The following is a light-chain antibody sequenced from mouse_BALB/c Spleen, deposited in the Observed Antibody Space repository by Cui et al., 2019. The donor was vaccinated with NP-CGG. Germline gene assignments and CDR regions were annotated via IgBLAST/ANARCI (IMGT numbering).Light chain of an antibody. CDR3: ALWYNNHWV. CDR1: TGAVTTSNY. J-gene: IGLJ1*01. V-gene: IGLV1*01. Sequence: HAVLTLESSITTFPGETVTLTCRSSTGAVTTSNYANWVQEKPDHLFTGLIGGTNNRVPGVPARLSGSLIGDKAALTITGAQTEDEAIYFCALWYNNHWVFGGGTKLTVL. CDR2: GTN.